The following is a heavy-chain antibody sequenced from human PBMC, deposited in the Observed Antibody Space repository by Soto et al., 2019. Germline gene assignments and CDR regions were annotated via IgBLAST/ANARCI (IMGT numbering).Heavy chain of an antibody. CDR2: IWYDGSNK. J-gene: IGHJ3*02. D-gene: IGHD1-26*01. Sequence: GGALRLSCAASGFTFSSYGMHWVRQAPGKGLEWVAVIWYDGSNKYYADSVKGRFTISRDNSKNTLYLQMNSLRAEDTAVYYCAREGAGGSYRDALDIWGQGTMVPVSS. CDR3: AREGAGGSYRDALDI. V-gene: IGHV3-33*01. CDR1: GFTFSSYG.